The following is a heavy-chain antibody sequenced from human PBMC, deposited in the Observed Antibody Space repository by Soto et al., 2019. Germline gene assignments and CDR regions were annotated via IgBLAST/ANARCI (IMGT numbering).Heavy chain of an antibody. CDR2: VKSKVSGGTT. D-gene: IGHD6-19*01. V-gene: IGHV3-15*01. CDR1: GFRFIDGW. J-gene: IGHJ4*02. Sequence: EVHLVESGGGLVKPGGSLRLSCAASGFRFIDGWMSWVRQAPGRGLEWVGRVKSKVSGGTTDYGAPVEGRFTISRDDSKNTLYLQMYSLKTEDTAVYYCTTIVAGTGYWGQGTLFSVSS. CDR3: TTIVAGTGY.